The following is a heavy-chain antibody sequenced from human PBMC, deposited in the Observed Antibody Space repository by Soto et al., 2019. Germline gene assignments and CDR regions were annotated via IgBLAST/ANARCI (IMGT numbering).Heavy chain of an antibody. CDR3: ARDLDTAPDY. Sequence: PGGSLRLSCAASGFTFSSYWMHWVRQAPGKGLVWASRMNGDGSSTSYADSVKGRFTISRDNAKNTLFLQMSSLRAEDTAVYYCARDLDTAPDYWGQGTLVTVSS. CDR2: MNGDGSST. J-gene: IGHJ4*02. V-gene: IGHV3-74*01. CDR1: GFTFSSYW. D-gene: IGHD5-18*01.